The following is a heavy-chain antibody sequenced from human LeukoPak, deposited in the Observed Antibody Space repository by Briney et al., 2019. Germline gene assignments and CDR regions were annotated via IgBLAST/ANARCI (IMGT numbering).Heavy chain of an antibody. CDR2: ISAYNGST. Sequence: ASVKVSCKASGYTFTSYGISWVRQAPGQGLEWMGWISAYNGSTDYAQSLQGRVTMTTDTSTSTVYMELRSLRSDDTAVYYCARDVGRSYDLDYWGQGTLVTVSS. V-gene: IGHV1-18*01. D-gene: IGHD3-16*01. CDR1: GYTFTSYG. CDR3: ARDVGRSYDLDY. J-gene: IGHJ4*02.